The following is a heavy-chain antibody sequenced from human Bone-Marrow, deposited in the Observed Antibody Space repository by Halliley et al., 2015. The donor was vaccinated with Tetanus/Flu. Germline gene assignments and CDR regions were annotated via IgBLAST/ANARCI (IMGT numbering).Heavy chain of an antibody. Sequence: WIGNINYNGNSDYKPSLKNRATVSLDSSNQLSLTLNSVTAADTAVYYCARSNYGDFDFDTYDIWGQGTLVAVSA. CDR2: INYNGNS. J-gene: IGHJ3*02. D-gene: IGHD4-17*01. V-gene: IGHV4-59*01. CDR3: ARSNYGDFDFDTYDI.